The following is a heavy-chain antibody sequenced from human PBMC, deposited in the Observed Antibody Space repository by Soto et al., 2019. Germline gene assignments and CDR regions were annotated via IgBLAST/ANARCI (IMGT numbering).Heavy chain of an antibody. Sequence: QVQLVESGGGVVQPGRSLRLSCAASGFTFSSDGMHWVRQAPGKGLEWVAVISYDGNNKYYADSVKGRFTISRDNFKNTLYLQIDCLRAEDTAMYYCAKDHLETTVTTPSYWGQGTLVTVSS. CDR2: ISYDGNNK. CDR3: AKDHLETTVTTPSY. CDR1: GFTFSSDG. J-gene: IGHJ4*02. D-gene: IGHD4-17*01. V-gene: IGHV3-30*18.